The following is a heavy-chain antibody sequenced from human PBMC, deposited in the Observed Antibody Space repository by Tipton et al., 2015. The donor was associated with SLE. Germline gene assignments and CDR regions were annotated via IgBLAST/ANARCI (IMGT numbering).Heavy chain of an antibody. V-gene: IGHV1-8*01. D-gene: IGHD1-14*01. Sequence: QVQLVQSGAEVKKPGASVKVSCKASGYTFTNYDINWVRQATGQGLEWMGWMNPNSGDTGYAQKFQGRLSMTWNTSISTAYMELSSLRSEDTAVYYCARRTPETRGYYHYMDVWGKGTTVTVSS. J-gene: IGHJ6*03. CDR2: MNPNSGDT. CDR3: ARRTPETRGYYHYMDV. CDR1: GYTFTNYD.